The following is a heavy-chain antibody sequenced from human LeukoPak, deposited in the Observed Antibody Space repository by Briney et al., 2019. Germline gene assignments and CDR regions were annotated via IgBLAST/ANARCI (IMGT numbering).Heavy chain of an antibody. CDR3: AKAPSVVAETGYFDY. CDR2: ISGSGGST. J-gene: IGHJ4*02. V-gene: IGHV3-23*01. CDR1: GFTFSSYA. D-gene: IGHD2-15*01. Sequence: PGGSLRLSCSASGFTFSSYAMSWVRQAPGKGLEWVSAISGSGGSTYYADSVKGRFTISRDNSKNTLYLQMNSLRAEDTAVYYCAKAPSVVAETGYFDYWGQGTLVTVSS.